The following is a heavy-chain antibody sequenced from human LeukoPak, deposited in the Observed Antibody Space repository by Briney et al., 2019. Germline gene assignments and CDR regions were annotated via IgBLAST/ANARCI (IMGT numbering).Heavy chain of an antibody. V-gene: IGHV1-24*01. J-gene: IGHJ4*02. CDR2: SDPEDGET. CDR3: ATGGGLVATILGTFFDY. Sequence: GPSVKVSCKVSGYTLTELSMHWVRQAPGKGLEWMGGSDPEDGETIYAQKYQGRVTMTEDTSTDTAYMELSSLRSEDTAVYYCATGGGLVATILGTFFDYWGQGTPVTVHS. D-gene: IGHD5-12*01. CDR1: GYTLTELS.